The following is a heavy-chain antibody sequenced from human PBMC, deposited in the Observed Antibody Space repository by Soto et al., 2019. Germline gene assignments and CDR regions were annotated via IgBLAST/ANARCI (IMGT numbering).Heavy chain of an antibody. CDR1: GGSISSYY. D-gene: IGHD6-6*01. CDR2: IYYSGST. J-gene: IGHJ4*02. Sequence: KPSETLSLTCTVSGGSISSYYWSWIRQPPGKGLEWIGYIYYSGSTNYNPSLKSRVTISVDTSKNQFSLKLSSVTAADTAVYYCASHEYSSSSGDYWGQGTLVTVSS. V-gene: IGHV4-59*01. CDR3: ASHEYSSSSGDY.